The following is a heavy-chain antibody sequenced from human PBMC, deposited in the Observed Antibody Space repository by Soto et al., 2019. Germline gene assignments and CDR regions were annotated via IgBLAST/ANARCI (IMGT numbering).Heavy chain of an antibody. CDR3: ARDYCSGGSCYYYGMDV. D-gene: IGHD2-15*01. V-gene: IGHV3-33*01. CDR1: GFTFSSYG. Sequence: PGGSLRLSCAASGFTFSSYGMHWVRQAPGKGLEWVAVIWYDGSNKYYADSVKGRFTISRDNSKNTLYLQMNSLRAEDTAVYYCARDYCSGGSCYYYGMDVWGQGTTVTVSS. J-gene: IGHJ6*02. CDR2: IWYDGSNK.